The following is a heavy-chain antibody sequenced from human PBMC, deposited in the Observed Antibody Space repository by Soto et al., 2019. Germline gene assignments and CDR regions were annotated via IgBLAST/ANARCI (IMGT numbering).Heavy chain of an antibody. CDR1: GFTFSSYS. Sequence: GGSLRLSCAASGFTFSSYSMNWVRQAPGKGLEWVSSISSSSSYIYYADSVKGRFTISRDNAKNSLYLQMNSLRAEDTAVYYCARDLEKASDYVWGGYRFGPPDPWGQGTLVTVSS. D-gene: IGHD3-16*02. CDR3: ARDLEKASDYVWGGYRFGPPDP. J-gene: IGHJ5*02. V-gene: IGHV3-21*01. CDR2: ISSSSSYI.